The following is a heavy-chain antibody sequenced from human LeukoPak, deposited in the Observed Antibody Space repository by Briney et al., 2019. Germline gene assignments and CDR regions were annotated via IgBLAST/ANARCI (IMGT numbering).Heavy chain of an antibody. CDR1: GVSISGYY. Sequence: SETLSLTCTVSGVSISGYYCGWIRQPPGKGLEWIGYIYYSGSTNYNPSLKSRVTISLDTSKNQFSLKLSSVTAADTAVYYCARAGPGYCSGSSCFDYWGQGTLVTVSS. V-gene: IGHV4-59*01. J-gene: IGHJ4*02. CDR3: ARAGPGYCSGSSCFDY. D-gene: IGHD2-15*01. CDR2: IYYSGST.